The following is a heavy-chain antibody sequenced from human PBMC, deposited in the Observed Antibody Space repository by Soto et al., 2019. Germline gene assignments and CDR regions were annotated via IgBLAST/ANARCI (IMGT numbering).Heavy chain of an antibody. J-gene: IGHJ4*02. CDR2: FNPTSEYT. CDR1: GYTFTSYD. D-gene: IGHD2-15*01. V-gene: IGHV1-8*01. Sequence: QAQLVQSGAAVKKPGASVKVSCKASGYTFTSYDINWVRQAPGQGLEWVGWFNPTSEYTAHAQKFPGRVTLTREISTATAYMELSSLTSEDTAVYFCASQVPPGYSSDWGPGSQVTVSS. CDR3: ASQVPPGYSSD.